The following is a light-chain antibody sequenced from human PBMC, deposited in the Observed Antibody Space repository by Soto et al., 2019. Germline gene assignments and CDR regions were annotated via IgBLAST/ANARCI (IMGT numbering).Light chain of an antibody. J-gene: IGLJ1*01. V-gene: IGLV2-14*01. Sequence: QSVLTQPASLSGSPGQSITISCTGTSSDVGGYNYVSWYRQHPGKAPKLMIYDVSNRPSGVSNRFSGSKPGNTASLTISGLQAEDEADYYCSSYTSSSTDYVFGTGTKVTVL. CDR1: SSDVGGYNY. CDR3: SSYTSSSTDYV. CDR2: DVS.